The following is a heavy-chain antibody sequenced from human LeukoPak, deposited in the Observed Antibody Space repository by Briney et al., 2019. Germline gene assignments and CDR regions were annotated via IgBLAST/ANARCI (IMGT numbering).Heavy chain of an antibody. D-gene: IGHD4-11*01. CDR1: GFTFSHYG. V-gene: IGHV3-33*06. Sequence: PGRSLRLSCATSGFTFSHYGMHWVRQAPGKGLEWVAVIWNDGSNKYYGDSVKGRSTISRDNSKNTLYLQMNSLTVEDTAVYYCAKDAQRGFDYSNSLEHWGQGTLVTVSS. J-gene: IGHJ5*02. CDR2: IWNDGSNK. CDR3: AKDAQRGFDYSNSLEH.